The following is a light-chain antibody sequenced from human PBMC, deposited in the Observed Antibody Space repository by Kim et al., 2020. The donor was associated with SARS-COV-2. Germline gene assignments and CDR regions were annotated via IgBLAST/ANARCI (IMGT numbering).Light chain of an antibody. CDR1: QSVYNNQ. CDR2: GAS. J-gene: IGKJ5*01. CDR3: QQYGNTRAT. V-gene: IGKV3-20*01. Sequence: SPGQRPTLSCTASQSVYNNQLAWYQQKPGQAPSLLIYGASTRATGIPERFSGSGSGTDFTLAISRLEPEDFAVYYCQQYGNTRATFGQGTRLEIK.